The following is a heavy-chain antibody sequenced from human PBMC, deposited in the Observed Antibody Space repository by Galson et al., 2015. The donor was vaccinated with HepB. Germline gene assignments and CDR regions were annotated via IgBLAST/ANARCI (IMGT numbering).Heavy chain of an antibody. CDR2: ISSSSSTI. CDR3: ARKGYCSGGSCLDYYGMDV. Sequence: SLRLSCAASGFTFSSYSMNWVRQAPGKGLEWVSYISSSSSTIYYADSVKGRFTISRDNAKSSLYLQMNSLRDEDTAVYYCARKGYCSGGSCLDYYGMDVWGQGTTVTVSS. D-gene: IGHD2-15*01. CDR1: GFTFSSYS. J-gene: IGHJ6*02. V-gene: IGHV3-48*02.